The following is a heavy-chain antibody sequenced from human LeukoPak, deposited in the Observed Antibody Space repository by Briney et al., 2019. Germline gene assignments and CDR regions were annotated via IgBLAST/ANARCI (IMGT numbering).Heavy chain of an antibody. J-gene: IGHJ3*02. CDR1: GFTFSSYS. Sequence: GGSLRLSCAASGFTFSSYSMNWVRQAPGKGLEWVSSISSSSSYIYYADLVKGRFTISSDNAKNSLYLQMSSLRAEDTAVYYCASAADNYYDSSGYREAFDIWGQGTMVTVSS. CDR2: ISSSSSYI. CDR3: ASAADNYYDSSGYREAFDI. V-gene: IGHV3-21*01. D-gene: IGHD3-22*01.